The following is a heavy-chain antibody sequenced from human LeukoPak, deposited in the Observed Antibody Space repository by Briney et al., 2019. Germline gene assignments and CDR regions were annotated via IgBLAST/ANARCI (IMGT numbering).Heavy chain of an antibody. CDR3: AKDRYCSGGSCSLNAFDI. CDR1: GFTFSSYA. CDR2: ISGSGGST. J-gene: IGHJ3*02. V-gene: IGHV3-23*01. Sequence: AGGSLRLSCAASGFTFSSYAMSWVRQAPGKGLEWVSAISGSGGSTYYAGSVKGRFTISRDNSKNTLYLQMNSLRAEDTAVYYCAKDRYCSGGSCSLNAFDIWGQGTMVTVSS. D-gene: IGHD2-15*01.